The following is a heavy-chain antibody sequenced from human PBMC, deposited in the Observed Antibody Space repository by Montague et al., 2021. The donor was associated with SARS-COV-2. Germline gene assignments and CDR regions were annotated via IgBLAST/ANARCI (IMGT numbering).Heavy chain of an antibody. Sequence: SETLSLTCTVSGGSISSSSYYWGWIRQPPGKGLEWIGSIYYSGSTYYNPSLKSRVTISVDTSKNQFPLKLSSVTAADTAVYYCARVRGPTIFGVVGPFDYWGQGTLVTVSS. CDR1: GGSISSSSYY. D-gene: IGHD3-3*01. J-gene: IGHJ4*02. V-gene: IGHV4-39*06. CDR3: ARVRGPTIFGVVGPFDY. CDR2: IYYSGST.